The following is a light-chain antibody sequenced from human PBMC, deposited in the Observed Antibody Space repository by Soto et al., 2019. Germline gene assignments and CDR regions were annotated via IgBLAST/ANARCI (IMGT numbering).Light chain of an antibody. J-gene: IGKJ1*01. Sequence: DIQMTQSPSTLSASVGDRVTITCRSSQSVGSWLAWYQQKPGKAPKLLLYKASSLERGVPSSFSGSGSGTEFSPTISGRQPDDCASYHCQQYGSSSPWTFGQGTKVEIK. CDR3: QQYGSSSPWT. V-gene: IGKV1-5*03. CDR1: QSVGSW. CDR2: KAS.